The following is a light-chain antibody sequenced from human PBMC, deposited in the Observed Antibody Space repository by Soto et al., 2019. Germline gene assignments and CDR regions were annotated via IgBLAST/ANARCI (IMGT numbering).Light chain of an antibody. CDR2: GAS. Sequence: EIVMTQSPATLSVSPGERATLSCRASQSVRGNLAWYQQKPGQAPRILIYGASTKATGIPARFSGSGSGTEFTLTINRLQSEDFSVYECQQDNNWPPYTFGQGTKLEIK. CDR3: QQDNNWPPYT. V-gene: IGKV3-15*01. J-gene: IGKJ2*01. CDR1: QSVRGN.